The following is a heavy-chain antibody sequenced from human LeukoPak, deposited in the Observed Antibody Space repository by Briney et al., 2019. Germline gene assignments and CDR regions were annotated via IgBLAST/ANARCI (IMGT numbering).Heavy chain of an antibody. D-gene: IGHD2/OR15-2a*01. Sequence: ASVKVSCKASGYTFTNYAVHWVRQAPGQRLEWMGWINAGNGNTKCSQKFQGRVTITRDTSASTAYLELSSLTSEDTAVYYCARDRRGYYYYYGMGVWGQGTTVTVSS. CDR1: GYTFTNYA. V-gene: IGHV1-3*01. J-gene: IGHJ6*02. CDR2: INAGNGNT. CDR3: ARDRRGYYYYYGMGV.